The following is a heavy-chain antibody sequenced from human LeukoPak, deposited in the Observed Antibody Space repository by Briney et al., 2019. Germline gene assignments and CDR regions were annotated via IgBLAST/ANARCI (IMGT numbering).Heavy chain of an antibody. J-gene: IGHJ6*03. D-gene: IGHD3-10*01. V-gene: IGHV4-34*01. Sequence: SETLSLTCAVYGGSFSGYYWSWIRQPPGKGLEWIGEINHSGSTNYNPSLKSRVTISVDTSKNQFSLKLSSVTAADTAVYYCAKGVREYYYYMDVWGKGTTVTVSS. CDR3: AKGVREYYYYMDV. CDR1: GGSFSGYY. CDR2: INHSGST.